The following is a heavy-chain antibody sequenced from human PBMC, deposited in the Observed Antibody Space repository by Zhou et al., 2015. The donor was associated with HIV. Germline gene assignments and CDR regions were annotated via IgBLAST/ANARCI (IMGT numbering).Heavy chain of an antibody. CDR1: GFTFSSYG. CDR3: AKEERWRGDHLLY. D-gene: IGHD4-17*01. CDR2: IQYDGNSE. Sequence: QVQLVESGGGVVQSGGSLRLSCAPSGFTFSSYGMYWVRQAPGKGLEGVAFIQYDGNSEYYADSVKGRFTISRDNSKNTLYLQMNSLRADDTAIYYCAKEERWRGDHLLYWGQGTLVTVSS. J-gene: IGHJ4*02. V-gene: IGHV3-30*02.